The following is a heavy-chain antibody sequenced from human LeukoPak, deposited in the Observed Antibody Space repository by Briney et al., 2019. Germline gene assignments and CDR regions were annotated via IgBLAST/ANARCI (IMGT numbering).Heavy chain of an antibody. CDR2: INHSGST. D-gene: IGHD4-17*01. J-gene: IGHJ3*02. Sequence: KPSETLSLTCAVYGGSFSGYYWSWIRQPPGKGLEWIGEINHSGSTNYNPSLKSRVTISVDTSKNQFSLKLSSVTAADTAVYYCARTYGPDAFDIWGQGTMVIVSS. V-gene: IGHV4-34*01. CDR3: ARTYGPDAFDI. CDR1: GGSFSGYY.